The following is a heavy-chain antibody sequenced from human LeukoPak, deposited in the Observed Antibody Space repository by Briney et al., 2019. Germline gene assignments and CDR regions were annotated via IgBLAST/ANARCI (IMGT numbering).Heavy chain of an antibody. V-gene: IGHV2-5*01. CDR3: ARHDYGDESLDY. CDR1: GFSLSTSGVG. CDR2: IDWNDDK. D-gene: IGHD4-17*01. Sequence: ESGPTLVKPTQTLTLTCTFSGFSLSTSGVGVGWIRQPQGKAREWPALIDWNDDKRSSPSLKSRLTITKHTSKNLVVLTMTNMDPLDTATYHHARHDYGDESLDYWGQGTLVTVSS. J-gene: IGHJ4*02.